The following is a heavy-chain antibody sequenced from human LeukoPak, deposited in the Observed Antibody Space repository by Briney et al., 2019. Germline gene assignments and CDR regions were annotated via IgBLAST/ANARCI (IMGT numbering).Heavy chain of an antibody. V-gene: IGHV1-69*04. CDR3: ARDRGGGYYDSSGYYYVPEAFDI. Sequence: ASVKVSCKASGGTFSSYAISWVRQAPGQGLEWMGRIIPILGIANYAQKFQGRVTITADKSTSTAYMELSSLRSEDTAVYYWARDRGGGYYDSSGYYYVPEAFDIWGQGTMVTVSS. CDR1: GGTFSSYA. CDR2: IIPILGIA. D-gene: IGHD3-22*01. J-gene: IGHJ3*02.